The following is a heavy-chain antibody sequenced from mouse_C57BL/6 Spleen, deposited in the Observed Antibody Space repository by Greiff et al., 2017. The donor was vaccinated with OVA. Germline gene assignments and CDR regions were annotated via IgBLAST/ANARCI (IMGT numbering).Heavy chain of an antibody. D-gene: IGHD2-1*01. CDR1: GYTFTSYW. CDR2: IYPGSGST. CDR3: ARRGYYGNSRGYCDV. J-gene: IGHJ1*03. Sequence: VQLQQPGAELVKPGASVKMSCKASGYTFTSYWITWVKQRPGQGLEWIGDIYPGSGSTNYNEKFKSKATLTVDTSSSTAYMQLSSLTSEDSAVYYWARRGYYGNSRGYCDVWGTGTTVTVSS. V-gene: IGHV1-55*01.